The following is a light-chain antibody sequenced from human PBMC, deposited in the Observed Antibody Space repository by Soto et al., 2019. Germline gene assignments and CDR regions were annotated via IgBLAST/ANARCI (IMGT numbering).Light chain of an antibody. CDR2: GAT. J-gene: IGKJ1*01. Sequence: IVVKQSAGSLSLSPRERATLSCGASRSVRSNSLAWYQQKPGQAPRLLIYGATTRATGIPARFSGSGSGTEFTLTICRLEPEDFALYYCQQYGSSSWTFAQGTKVDI. CDR1: RSVRSNS. V-gene: IGKV3-20*01. CDR3: QQYGSSSWT.